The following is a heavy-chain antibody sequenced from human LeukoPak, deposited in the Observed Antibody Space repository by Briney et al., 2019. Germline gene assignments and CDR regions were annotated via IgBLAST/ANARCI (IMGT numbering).Heavy chain of an antibody. V-gene: IGHV1-2*02. D-gene: IGHD6-19*01. J-gene: IGHJ4*02. CDR2: INPNSGGT. CDR1: GYTFTGYY. CDR3: ARDGHTTGWEDFDY. Sequence: ASVKVPCKASGYTFTGYYIHWVRQAPGQGLEWMGWINPNSGGTKYTQKFQGRVTMTRDTSISTAYMELSSLRSDDTAVYYCARDGHTTGWEDFDYWGQGTLVTVSS.